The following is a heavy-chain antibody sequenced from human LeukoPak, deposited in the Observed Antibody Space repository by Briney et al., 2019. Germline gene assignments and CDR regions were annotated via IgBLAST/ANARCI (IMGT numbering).Heavy chain of an antibody. CDR3: ARVLVTMVRFLFDP. J-gene: IGHJ5*02. CDR2: INPNSGGT. D-gene: IGHD3-10*01. V-gene: IGHV1-2*02. CDR1: GYTFTGYY. Sequence: GASVKVSCKASGYTFTGYYMHWVRQAPGQGLEWMGWINPNSGGTNYAQKFQGRVTMTRDASISTAYMELSRLRSDDTAVYYCARVLVTMVRFLFDPWGQGTLVTVSS.